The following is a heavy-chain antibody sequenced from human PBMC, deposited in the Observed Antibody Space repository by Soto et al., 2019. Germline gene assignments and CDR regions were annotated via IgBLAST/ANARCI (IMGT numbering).Heavy chain of an antibody. CDR2: IYYSGST. Sequence: QVQMQESGPGLVKPSQTLYLTCSVSGGSIIDSGSFYWNWIRQHPGKGLEWIGYIYYSGSTYYNRSLKSRATISLDTSKNQFSLKLTSGTAAYTAIYYCARGEVVASNWFDPWGQGTLVTVSS. CDR3: ARGEVVASNWFDP. V-gene: IGHV4-31*03. CDR1: GGSIIDSGSFY. J-gene: IGHJ5*02. D-gene: IGHD2-15*01.